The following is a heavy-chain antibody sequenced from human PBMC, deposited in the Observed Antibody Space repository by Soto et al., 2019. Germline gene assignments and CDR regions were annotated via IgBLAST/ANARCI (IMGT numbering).Heavy chain of an antibody. J-gene: IGHJ4*02. Sequence: QVQLVESGGGVVQPGRSLRLSCAASGFTFSSYGMHWVRQAPGKGLEWVAVIWYDGSNKYYADSVKGRVTISRDNSKNTLYLQMNSLRAEDTAVYYCARSSSWLPFDYWGQGTLVTVSS. V-gene: IGHV3-33*01. CDR1: GFTFSSYG. CDR3: ARSSSWLPFDY. D-gene: IGHD6-13*01. CDR2: IWYDGSNK.